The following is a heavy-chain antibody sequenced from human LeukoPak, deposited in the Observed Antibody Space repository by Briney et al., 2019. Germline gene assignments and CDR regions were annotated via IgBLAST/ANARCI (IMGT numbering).Heavy chain of an antibody. Sequence: GGSLRLSCAASGFTFSSYAMSWVRQAPGKGLEWVSAISGSGGSTYYADSVKGRFTISRDNSKNTLYLQMNSLRAEDTAVYYCAKERSGWYAKRTYYFDYWGQGTLVTVSP. CDR1: GFTFSSYA. CDR3: AKERSGWYAKRTYYFDY. V-gene: IGHV3-23*01. J-gene: IGHJ4*02. CDR2: ISGSGGST. D-gene: IGHD6-19*01.